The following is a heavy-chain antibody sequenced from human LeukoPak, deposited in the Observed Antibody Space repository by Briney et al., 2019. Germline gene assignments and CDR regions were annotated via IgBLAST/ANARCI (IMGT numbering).Heavy chain of an antibody. J-gene: IGHJ4*02. CDR2: INQDGSER. Sequence: GGSLGLSCAASRFTFSSYWMSWVRQAPGKGLEWVANINQDGSERYYVDSVKGRFTISRDNAKNSLYLQMNSLRVEDTAVYYCAKVAKYYYGSETYYFFEHWGQGTPVTASS. V-gene: IGHV3-7*01. D-gene: IGHD3-10*01. CDR1: RFTFSSYW. CDR3: AKVAKYYYGSETYYFFEH.